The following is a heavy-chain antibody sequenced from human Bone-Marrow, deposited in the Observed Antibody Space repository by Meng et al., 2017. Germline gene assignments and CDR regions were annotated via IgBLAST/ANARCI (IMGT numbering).Heavy chain of an antibody. D-gene: IGHD3-10*01. CDR2: ISSNGGST. J-gene: IGHJ5*02. CDR3: ARGNPLWFGELSHWFDP. Sequence: GGSLRLSCAASGFTFSSYVIHWVRQAPGKGLEYVTGISSNGGSTYYANSVKGRFSISRDNSKNTLYLQMNSLRAEDTAVYYCARGNPLWFGELSHWFDPWGQGTLVTVSS. CDR1: GFTFSSYV. V-gene: IGHV3-64*01.